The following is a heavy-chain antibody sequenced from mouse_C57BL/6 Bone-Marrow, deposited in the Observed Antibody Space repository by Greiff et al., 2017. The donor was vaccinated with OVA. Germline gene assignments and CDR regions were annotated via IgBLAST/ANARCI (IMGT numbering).Heavy chain of an antibody. D-gene: IGHD2-4*01. V-gene: IGHV3-6*01. CDR2: ISYDGSN. J-gene: IGHJ2*01. Sequence: EVQLKESGPGLVKPSQSLSLTCSVPGYSITSGYYWNWIRQFPGNQLEWMGYISYDGSNNYNPPLTNRISITRDTSKNQFFLKLNSVTTEDTATYCYAGERDNDPYYFDYWGQGTTLTVSS. CDR1: GYSITSGYY. CDR3: AGERDNDPYYFDY.